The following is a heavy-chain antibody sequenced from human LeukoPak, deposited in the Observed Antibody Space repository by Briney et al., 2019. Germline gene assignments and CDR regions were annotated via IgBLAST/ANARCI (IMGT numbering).Heavy chain of an antibody. CDR3: ARDSWYYDILTGSYYYYMDV. Sequence: PSETLSLTCTVSAGSISSGSYYWSWIRQPAGKGLEWIGRIYTSGSTNYNPSLKSRVTISVDTSKNQFSLKLSSVTAADTAVYYCARDSWYYDILTGSYYYYMDVWGKGTTVTISS. J-gene: IGHJ6*03. V-gene: IGHV4-61*02. CDR2: IYTSGST. D-gene: IGHD3-9*01. CDR1: AGSISSGSYY.